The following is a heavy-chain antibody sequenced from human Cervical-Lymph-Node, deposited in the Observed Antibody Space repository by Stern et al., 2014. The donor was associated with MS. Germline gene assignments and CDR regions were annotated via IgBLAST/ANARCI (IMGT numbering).Heavy chain of an antibody. Sequence: QLVQSGAEVKKPGASVKVSCKASGYIFTGNYIHWVRQAPGQGLEWIGWINPGNGGTNFAQKFQGRVTMTRDRSFTTVYMELSSLRSDDTAVYFCARDRADYYDSRGLDYWGQGTLVTVSS. CDR3: ARDRADYYDSRGLDY. CDR1: GYIFTGNY. J-gene: IGHJ4*02. D-gene: IGHD3-22*01. V-gene: IGHV1-2*02. CDR2: INPGNGGT.